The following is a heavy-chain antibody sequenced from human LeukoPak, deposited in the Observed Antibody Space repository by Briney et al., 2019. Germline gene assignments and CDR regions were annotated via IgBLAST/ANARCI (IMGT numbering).Heavy chain of an antibody. J-gene: IGHJ4*02. D-gene: IGHD2/OR15-2a*01. CDR1: GFTFSSYG. CDR2: IWYDGSNK. V-gene: IGHV3-33*01. CDR3: ARAPPIGATYSFDF. Sequence: GGSLRLSCAASGFTFSSYGMHWVRQAPGKGLEWVAVIWYDGSNKYYADSVKGRFTISRDNSKNTLYLQMNSLRTEDTAVYYCARAPPIGATYSFDFWGQGILVSVSS.